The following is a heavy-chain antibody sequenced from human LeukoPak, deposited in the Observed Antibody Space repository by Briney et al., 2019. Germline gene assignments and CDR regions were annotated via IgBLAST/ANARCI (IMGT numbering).Heavy chain of an antibody. CDR3: ARDMERPATHDFDC. V-gene: IGHV1-2*02. J-gene: IGHJ4*02. Sequence: ASVRVSCTASGYTFTGYSMHWVRQAPEQGHEWMGWINPNSGGTNYAPTFQVSVTMTRDTSISTAYMERSRLRSDDSAVYYCARDMERPATHDFDCWGQGTLVTVSS. CDR2: INPNSGGT. CDR1: GYTFTGYS. D-gene: IGHD1-1*01.